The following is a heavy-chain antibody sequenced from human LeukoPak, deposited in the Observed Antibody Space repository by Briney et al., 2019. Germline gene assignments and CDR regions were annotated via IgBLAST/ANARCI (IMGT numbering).Heavy chain of an antibody. CDR3: ARGDGSSSGLYFDS. J-gene: IGHJ4*02. V-gene: IGHV3-20*04. Sequence: GGSLRLSCAASGFNFDDYGMSWVRQAPGKGLEWVSGINWNGGSTGYADSVKGRFTISRDNAKSSLYLQMNSLRGEDTALYYCARGDGSSSGLYFDSWGQGTLVTVSS. CDR2: INWNGGST. D-gene: IGHD6-6*01. CDR1: GFNFDDYG.